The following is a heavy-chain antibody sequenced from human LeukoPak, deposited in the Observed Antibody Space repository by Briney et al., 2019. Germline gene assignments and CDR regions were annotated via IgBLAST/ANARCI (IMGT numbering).Heavy chain of an antibody. V-gene: IGHV4-39*01. D-gene: IGHD5-24*01. CDR2: IYYNGDT. J-gene: IGHJ3*01. Sequence: SETLSLTCTVSGGSISSSRYYWGWIRQPPGKGLEWIGTIYYNGDTYYNPSLKSRVTISVDTSKNQFSLKLNSVTAADMAVYYCASPREMATVYDAFDVWGQGTMVTVSS. CDR1: GGSISSSRYY. CDR3: ASPREMATVYDAFDV.